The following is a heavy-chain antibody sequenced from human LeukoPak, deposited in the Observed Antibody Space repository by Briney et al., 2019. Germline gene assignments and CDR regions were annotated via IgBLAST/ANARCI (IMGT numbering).Heavy chain of an antibody. CDR1: GFTFSTYW. D-gene: IGHD1-26*01. CDR2: ISLTGRT. CDR3: SRESGAFCPFGY. V-gene: IGHV4-4*02. Sequence: PGGSLRLSCAASGFTFSTYWMSWVRQAPGKGLEWVGEISLTGRTNYNPSLNGQVTMSLDESSNQLSLNLTSVTAADTAIYYCSRESGAFCPFGYWGQGTLVIVPS. J-gene: IGHJ4*02.